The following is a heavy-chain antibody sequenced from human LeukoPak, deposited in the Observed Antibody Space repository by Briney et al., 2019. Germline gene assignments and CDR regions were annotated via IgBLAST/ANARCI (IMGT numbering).Heavy chain of an antibody. CDR3: ARDSTGSGAFDI. CDR2: INPNSGGT. D-gene: IGHD3-10*01. Sequence: ASVKVSCKASGYTFAGYYMHWVRQAPGQGLEWMGWINPNSGGTNYAQKFQGRVTMTRDTSISTAYMELSRLRSDDTAVYYCARDSTGSGAFDIWGQGKMVTVSS. V-gene: IGHV1-2*02. J-gene: IGHJ3*02. CDR1: GYTFAGYY.